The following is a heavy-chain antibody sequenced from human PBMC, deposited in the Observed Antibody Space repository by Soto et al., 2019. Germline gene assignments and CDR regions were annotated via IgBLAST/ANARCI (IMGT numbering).Heavy chain of an antibody. CDR1: GYTFTSYG. J-gene: IGHJ6*02. D-gene: IGHD4-17*01. CDR2: ISAYNGNT. Sequence: ASVKVSCKASGYTFTSYGISWVRQAPGQGLEWMGWISAYNGNTNYAQKLQGRVTMTTDTSTSTAYMELRSLRSDDTAVYYCARFRTTVTANYYYYYVMAVWGQGTTVTVSS. CDR3: ARFRTTVTANYYYYYVMAV. V-gene: IGHV1-18*01.